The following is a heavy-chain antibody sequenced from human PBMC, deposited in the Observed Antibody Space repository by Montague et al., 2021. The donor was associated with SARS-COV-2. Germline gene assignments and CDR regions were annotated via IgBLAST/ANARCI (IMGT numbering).Heavy chain of an antibody. Sequence: SLRLSCAAPGFTFSRYWMHWVRQAPGKGLVWVSRINSDGSSTSYXXSLKVRFTISRDNAKNTLYLQMNSLRAEDTAVYYCITMIVVAEDYLDYWGQGTLVTVSS. J-gene: IGHJ4*02. CDR3: ITMIVVAEDYLDY. CDR2: INSDGSST. V-gene: IGHV3-74*01. CDR1: GFTFSRYW. D-gene: IGHD3-22*01.